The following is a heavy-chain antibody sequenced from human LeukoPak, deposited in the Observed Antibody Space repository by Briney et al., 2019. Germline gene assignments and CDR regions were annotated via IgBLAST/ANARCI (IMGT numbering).Heavy chain of an antibody. D-gene: IGHD5-12*01. J-gene: IGHJ3*02. Sequence: PSETLSLTCTVSGGSISSSSYYWGWIRQPPGKGLEWIGSIYYSGSTYYNPSLKSRVTISVDTSKNQFSLKLSSVTAADTAVYYCARDSGIIGACAFDIWGQGTMVTVSS. V-gene: IGHV4-39*07. CDR3: ARDSGIIGACAFDI. CDR1: GGSISSSSYY. CDR2: IYYSGST.